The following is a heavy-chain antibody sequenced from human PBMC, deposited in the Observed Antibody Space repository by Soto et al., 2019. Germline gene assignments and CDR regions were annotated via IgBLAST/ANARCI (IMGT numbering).Heavy chain of an antibody. V-gene: IGHV4-4*07. Sequence: PSETLSLTCTVSGGSISSYYWSWIRQPAGKGLEWIGRIYTSGSTNYNPSLKSRVTMSVDTSKNQFSLKLSSVTAADTAVYYCARGMQQLANIGYYYYYGMDVWGQGTTVTVSS. CDR3: ARGMQQLANIGYYYYYGMDV. D-gene: IGHD6-13*01. CDR1: GGSISSYY. J-gene: IGHJ6*02. CDR2: IYTSGST.